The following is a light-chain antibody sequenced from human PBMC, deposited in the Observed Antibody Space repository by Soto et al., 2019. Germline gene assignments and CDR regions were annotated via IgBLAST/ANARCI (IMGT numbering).Light chain of an antibody. CDR3: QQYGSSPTWT. CDR1: QSVSSNY. CDR2: GAS. J-gene: IGKJ1*01. Sequence: EIVLTQSPGTLSLSPGERATLSCRASQSVSSNYLVWYQQKPGQAPRLLIYGASSRATGIPDRFSASGSGTDFTLTINRLEPEDFAVYYCQQYGSSPTWTFGLGTKVEIK. V-gene: IGKV3-20*01.